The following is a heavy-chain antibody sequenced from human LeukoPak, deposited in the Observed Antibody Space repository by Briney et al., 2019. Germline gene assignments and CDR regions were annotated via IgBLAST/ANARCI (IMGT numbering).Heavy chain of an antibody. CDR2: IIPIFGTT. CDR3: ARAEAYGGFDY. Sequence: SVNGSCTASGGTFSSYAISWVRQAPGQGLEWMGGIIPIFGTTNYAQKFQGRVTITADESTSTAYMELSSLRSEDTAVYYCARAEAYGGFDYWGQGTLVTVSS. J-gene: IGHJ4*02. V-gene: IGHV1-69*13. D-gene: IGHD3-16*01. CDR1: GGTFSSYA.